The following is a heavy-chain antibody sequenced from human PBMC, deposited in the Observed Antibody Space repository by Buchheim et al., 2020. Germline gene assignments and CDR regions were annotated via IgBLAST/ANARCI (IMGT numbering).Heavy chain of an antibody. V-gene: IGHV4-39*01. D-gene: IGHD6-13*01. CDR3: ARQYGEVIAAAGTDLFIDY. CDR2: IYYSGST. J-gene: IGHJ4*02. Sequence: QLQLQESGPGLVKPSETLSLTCTVSGGSISSSSYYWGWIRQPPGKGLEWIGSIYYSGSTYYNPSLKSRVTISVDTSKNQFSLKLSSVTAADTAVYYCARQYGEVIAAAGTDLFIDYWGQGTL. CDR1: GGSISSSSYY.